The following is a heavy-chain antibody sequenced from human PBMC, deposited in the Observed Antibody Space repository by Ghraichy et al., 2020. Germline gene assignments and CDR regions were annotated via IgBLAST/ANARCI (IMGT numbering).Heavy chain of an antibody. V-gene: IGHV3-33*06. CDR3: AKTCSKWLVLFYGMDV. CDR1: GFTFSSYG. CDR2: IWYDGSNK. D-gene: IGHD6-19*01. Sequence: GSLRLSCAASGFTFSSYGMHWVRQAPGKGLEWVAVIWYDGSNKYYADSVKGRFTISRDNYKNTLYLQMNSLRAEDTAVYYCAKTCSKWLVLFYGMDVWGQGTTVTVSS. J-gene: IGHJ6*02.